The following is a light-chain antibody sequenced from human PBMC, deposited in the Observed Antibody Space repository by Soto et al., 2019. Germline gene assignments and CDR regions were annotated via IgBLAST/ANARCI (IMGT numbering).Light chain of an antibody. CDR1: ISDVGLFNY. CDR3: SSYTSSSTLV. Sequence: QSVLTQPSSVSGSPGQSITISCTGTISDVGLFNYVSWYQQHPGRAPKLLIYEVTNRPAGVSNRFSGSKSGNTASLTISGLQAEDEADYYCSSYTSSSTLVFGSGTKVTVL. CDR2: EVT. V-gene: IGLV2-14*01. J-gene: IGLJ1*01.